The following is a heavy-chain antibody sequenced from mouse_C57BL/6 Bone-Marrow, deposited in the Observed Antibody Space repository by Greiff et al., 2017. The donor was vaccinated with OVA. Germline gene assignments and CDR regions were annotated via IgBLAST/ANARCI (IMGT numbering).Heavy chain of an antibody. V-gene: IGHV1-61*01. CDR1: GYTFTSYW. Sequence: QVQLQQPGAELVRPGSSVKLSCKASGYTFTSYWMDWVKQRPGQGLEWIGNIYPSDSETHYNQKFKDKATLTVDKSSSTAYMQLSSLTSEDSAVYYCARKGFERAYWYFDVWGTGTTVTVSS. D-gene: IGHD3-3*01. CDR3: ARKGFERAYWYFDV. J-gene: IGHJ1*03. CDR2: IYPSDSET.